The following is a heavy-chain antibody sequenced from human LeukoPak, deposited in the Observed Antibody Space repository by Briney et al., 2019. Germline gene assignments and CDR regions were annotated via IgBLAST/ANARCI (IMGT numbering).Heavy chain of an antibody. J-gene: IGHJ6*03. V-gene: IGHV4-59*11. Sequence: TSETLSLTCSVSGDSLRGHSWSWLRHPPGKGLEYIGDFYIGRTTNYNRSLKGRVTISLDTSKRQLSLTVNSVTAADTAVYYCARDKGQSGSSGIYQSYMDVWGTGTTVIVSS. D-gene: IGHD6-6*01. CDR2: FYIGRTT. CDR3: ARDKGQSGSSGIYQSYMDV. CDR1: GDSLRGHS.